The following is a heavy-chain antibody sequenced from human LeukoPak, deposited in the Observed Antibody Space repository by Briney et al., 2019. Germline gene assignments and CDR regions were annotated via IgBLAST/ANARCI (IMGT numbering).Heavy chain of an antibody. J-gene: IGHJ6*03. CDR2: ISSSSSYI. CDR3: ASPEGSGSTYYYYMDV. Sequence: PGGSLRLSCAASGFTFSTYSMNWVRQAPGKGLEWVSSISSSSSYIYYADSVKGRFTISRDNAKNSLYLQMNSLRAEDTAVYYCASPEGSGSTYYYYMDVWGKGATVTVSS. D-gene: IGHD3-10*01. CDR1: GFTFSTYS. V-gene: IGHV3-21*01.